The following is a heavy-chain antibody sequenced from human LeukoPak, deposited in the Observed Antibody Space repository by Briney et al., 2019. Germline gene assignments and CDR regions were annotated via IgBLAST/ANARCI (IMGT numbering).Heavy chain of an antibody. CDR2: MNPNSGNT. CDR1: GYTFTSYD. Sequence: ASVKVSCKASGYTFTSYDINWVRQATGQGLECMGWMNPNSGNTGYAQKFQGRVTMTRNTSISTAYMELSSLRSEDTAVYYCAREYYDFWSGYSDAFDIWGQGTMVTVSS. J-gene: IGHJ3*02. D-gene: IGHD3-3*01. CDR3: AREYYDFWSGYSDAFDI. V-gene: IGHV1-8*02.